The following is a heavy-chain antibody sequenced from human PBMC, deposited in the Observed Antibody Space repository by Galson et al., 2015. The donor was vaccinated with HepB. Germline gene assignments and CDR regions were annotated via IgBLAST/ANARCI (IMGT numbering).Heavy chain of an antibody. Sequence: SVKVSCKASGYTFTSYDMHWVRQAPGQRLEWMGWINAGNGNTRYSQRFQGRVTITRDTSASTVYMELSSLRSEDTAVYYCARDGGGGSGSYPLYYFDYWGQGTLVTVSS. CDR2: INAGNGNT. CDR3: ARDGGGGSGSYPLYYFDY. J-gene: IGHJ4*02. CDR1: GYTFTSYD. V-gene: IGHV1-3*01. D-gene: IGHD3-10*01.